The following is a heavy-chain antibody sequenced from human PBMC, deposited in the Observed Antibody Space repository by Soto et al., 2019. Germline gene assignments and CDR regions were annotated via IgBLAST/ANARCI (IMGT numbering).Heavy chain of an antibody. CDR1: GFTFSSSA. D-gene: IGHD3-3*01. CDR2: ISGSGGTT. Sequence: PGGTLRLSCAASGFTFSSSAMSGARQAPGKGQERVSAISGSGGTTYYADSVKGRLTISRDHSKNTLYLQMNSLRAEDTAVNYGAKGLIGVISHFEYWDQGPLITVSS. J-gene: IGHJ4*02. CDR3: AKGLIGVISHFEY. V-gene: IGHV3-23*01.